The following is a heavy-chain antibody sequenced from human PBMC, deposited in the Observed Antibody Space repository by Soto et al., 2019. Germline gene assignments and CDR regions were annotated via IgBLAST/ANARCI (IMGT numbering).Heavy chain of an antibody. J-gene: IGHJ4*02. Sequence: EAQLVESGGGLVKPGGSLRLSCAASGFSFRTPWLAWVRQAPGKRLEWVGRIKSKSAGETTDYADPVKGRFTISRDDSKDTLYLHMDSLETGDTAVYYCSTGSPFSGSVFDYWGQGTLVTVSS. CDR3: STGSPFSGSVFDY. CDR1: GFSFRTPW. V-gene: IGHV3-15*05. D-gene: IGHD1-26*01. CDR2: IKSKSAGETT.